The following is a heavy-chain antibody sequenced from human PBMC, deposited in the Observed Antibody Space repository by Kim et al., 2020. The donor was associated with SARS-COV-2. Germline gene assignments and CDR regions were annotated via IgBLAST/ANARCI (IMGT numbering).Heavy chain of an antibody. J-gene: IGHJ4*02. D-gene: IGHD4-4*01. CDR1: GLTVTSNH. CDR2: IFRGGST. Sequence: GGSLRLSCAVSGLTVTSNHMTWIRQAPGRGLEWVSVIFRGGSTYYAASVQGRFTISRDYYKNTLSLQMNSLRAEDTAIYYCARERVGDGYSFFDYWGQGTLVTVSS. CDR3: ARERVGDGYSFFDY. V-gene: IGHV3-53*01.